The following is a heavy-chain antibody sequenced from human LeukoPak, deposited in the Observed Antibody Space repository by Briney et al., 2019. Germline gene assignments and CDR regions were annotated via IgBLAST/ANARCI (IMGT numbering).Heavy chain of an antibody. V-gene: IGHV1-18*01. J-gene: IGHJ4*02. CDR1: GYTFTSYG. CDR3: ARDRLNDYGDYGGVDY. D-gene: IGHD4-17*01. CDR2: ISAYNGNT. Sequence: ASVEVSCKASGYTFTSYGISWVRQAPGQGLEWMGWISAYNGNTNYAQKLQGRVTMTTDTSTSTAYMELRSLRSDDTAVYYCARDRLNDYGDYGGVDYWGQGTLVTVSS.